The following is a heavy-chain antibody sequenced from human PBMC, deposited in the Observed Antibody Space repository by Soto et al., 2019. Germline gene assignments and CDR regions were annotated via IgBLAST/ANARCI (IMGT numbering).Heavy chain of an antibody. J-gene: IGHJ5*02. CDR2: INHSGST. CDR3: ARSTMVRGARNWFDP. V-gene: IGHV4-34*01. Sequence: SETLSLTCAVYGGSFSGYYWSWIRQPPGKGLEWIGEINHSGSTNYNPSLKSRVTISVDTSKNQFSLKLGSVTAADPAVYYCARSTMVRGARNWFDPWGQGTLVTVSS. D-gene: IGHD3-10*01. CDR1: GGSFSGYY.